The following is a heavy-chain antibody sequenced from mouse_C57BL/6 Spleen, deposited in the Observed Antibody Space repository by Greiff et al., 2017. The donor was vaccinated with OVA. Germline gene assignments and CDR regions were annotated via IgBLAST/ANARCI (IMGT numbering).Heavy chain of an antibody. J-gene: IGHJ2*01. CDR1: GYTFTDYE. Sequence: VQRVESGAELVRPGASVTLSCKASGYTFTDYEMHWVKQTPVHGLEWIGAIDPETGGTAYNQKFKGKAILTADKSSSTAYMELRSLTSEDSAVYYCTRSRLLSFDYWGQGTTLTVSS. D-gene: IGHD2-12*01. V-gene: IGHV1-15*01. CDR3: TRSRLLSFDY. CDR2: IDPETGGT.